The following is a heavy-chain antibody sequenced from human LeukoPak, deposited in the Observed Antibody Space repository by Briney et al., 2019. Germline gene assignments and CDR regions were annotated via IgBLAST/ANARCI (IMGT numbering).Heavy chain of an antibody. CDR2: FDPEDGET. D-gene: IGHD6-6*01. V-gene: IGHV1-24*01. Sequence: ASVKVSCKVSGYTLTELSMHWVRQAPGKGLEWMGGFDPEDGETIYAQKFQGGVTMTEDTSTDTAYMELSSLRSDDTAVYYCARGLGSSSWGNYYYYYMDVWGKGTTVTVSS. CDR3: ARGLGSSSWGNYYYYYMDV. J-gene: IGHJ6*03. CDR1: GYTLTELS.